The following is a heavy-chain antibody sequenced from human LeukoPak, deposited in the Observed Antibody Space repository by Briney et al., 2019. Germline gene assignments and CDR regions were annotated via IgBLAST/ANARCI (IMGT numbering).Heavy chain of an antibody. CDR1: GFTFSSYA. CDR3: ARGPREPGSYSDELIDY. D-gene: IGHD1-26*01. CDR2: ISYDGSNK. V-gene: IGHV3-30-3*01. Sequence: PGRSLRLSCAASGFTFSSYAMHWVRQAPGKGLEWVAVISYDGSNKYYADSVKGRFTISRDNSKNTLYLQMNSLRAEDTAVYYCARGPREPGSYSDELIDYWGQGTLVTVSS. J-gene: IGHJ4*02.